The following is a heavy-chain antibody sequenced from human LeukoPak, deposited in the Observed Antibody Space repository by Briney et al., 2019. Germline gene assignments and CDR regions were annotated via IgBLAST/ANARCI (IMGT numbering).Heavy chain of an antibody. CDR2: LYHTGST. CDR3: AREPPITVPEHYSDY. V-gene: IGHV4-38-2*02. J-gene: IGHJ4*03. CDR1: GYSISSGYN. Sequence: PSETLSLSCGVSGYSISSGYNWGWIRPPPGKGLEWIATLYHTGSTYYNPSLKSRVTISLDTSRNQFSLWLSSVTAADTAVYYCAREPPITVPEHYSDYWGHGNPFSVSS. D-gene: IGHD6-19*01.